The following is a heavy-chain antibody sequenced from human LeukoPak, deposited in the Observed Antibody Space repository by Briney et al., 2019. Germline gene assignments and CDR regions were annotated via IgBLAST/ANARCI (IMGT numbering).Heavy chain of an antibody. CDR1: GFTFSSYS. CDR3: VRDRGFGGDDF. V-gene: IGHV3-21*01. CDR2: ISGSSYYI. J-gene: IGHJ4*02. Sequence: GGSLRLSCAASGFTFSSYSMNWVRQAPGKGLEWVSSISGSSYYIYYADSVKGRFTISRDNAKNSLYLQMSSLRTEDTAVYYCVRDRGFGGDDFWGQGTLVTVSS. D-gene: IGHD3-10*01.